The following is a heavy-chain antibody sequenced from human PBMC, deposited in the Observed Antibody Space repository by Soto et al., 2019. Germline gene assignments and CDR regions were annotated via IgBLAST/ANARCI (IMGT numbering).Heavy chain of an antibody. Sequence: SETLSLTCIVSNGSISSRSSYWGWIRQTPGKGLEWIGSINHSGSTNYNPSLKSRVTISVDTSKNQFSLKLSSVTAADTAVYYCARGYYYDSSGYPAFDYWGQGTLVTVS. CDR2: INHSGST. J-gene: IGHJ4*02. D-gene: IGHD3-22*01. CDR1: NGSISSRSSY. V-gene: IGHV4-39*07. CDR3: ARGYYYDSSGYPAFDY.